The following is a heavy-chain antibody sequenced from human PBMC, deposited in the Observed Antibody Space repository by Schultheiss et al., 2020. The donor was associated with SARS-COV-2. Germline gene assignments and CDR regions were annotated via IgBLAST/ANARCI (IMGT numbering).Heavy chain of an antibody. J-gene: IGHJ6*02. Sequence: SETLSLTCAVYGGSFSGYYWSWIRQPPGKGLEWIGYIYYSGSTKYNPSLKSRVTMSVDTSKNQFSLKLSSVTAADTAVYYCARLRLWGYYYYGMDVWGQGTTVTVSS. V-gene: IGHV4-59*08. CDR3: ARLRLWGYYYYGMDV. D-gene: IGHD5-18*01. CDR1: GGSFSGYY. CDR2: IYYSGST.